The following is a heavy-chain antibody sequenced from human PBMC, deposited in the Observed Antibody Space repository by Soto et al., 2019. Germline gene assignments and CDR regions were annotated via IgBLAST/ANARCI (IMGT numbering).Heavy chain of an antibody. Sequence: SCPTLVNPTQTLTLTCNFSGFSLSSIALGXGVGWIRQPPGKAQEWLALIYWDDDKRYNPSLKSRLTITKDISQSQVVLTMTNMDAVDTGTYYCTHWSMGTRGTIFIDYWGQGPLVTVSS. V-gene: IGHV2-5*02. CDR3: THWSMGTRGTIFIDY. J-gene: IGHJ4*02. CDR2: IYWDDDK. CDR1: GFSLSSIALGXG. D-gene: IGHD2-8*01.